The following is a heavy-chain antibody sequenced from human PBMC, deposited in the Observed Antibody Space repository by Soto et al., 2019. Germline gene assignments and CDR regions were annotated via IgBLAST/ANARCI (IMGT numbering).Heavy chain of an antibody. Sequence: GGSLRLSCAASGFSFSSYALSWVRQAPGKGLEWVSTITGSDGKTYYADSVKGRFSISRDASKTTLFLEMSSLRVDDTAVYDCARWSFLDYWGQGTRVTVS. CDR3: ARWSFLDY. CDR2: ITGSDGKT. CDR1: GFSFSSYA. V-gene: IGHV3-23*01. D-gene: IGHD1-26*01. J-gene: IGHJ4*02.